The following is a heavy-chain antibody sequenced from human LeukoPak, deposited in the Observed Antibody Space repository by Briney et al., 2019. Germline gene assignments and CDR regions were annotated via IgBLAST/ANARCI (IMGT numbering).Heavy chain of an antibody. D-gene: IGHD2-15*01. CDR3: ARAPSGCGGTCPSDH. Sequence: SETLSLTCTVSGYSISSGYFWGWVRQPPGKGLEWIGSIYPGGRIYYSPSLKSRLTISVDTSKNQFSLKLSSVTATDTAVYYCARAPSGCGGTCPSDHWGPGTLVTVSS. V-gene: IGHV4-38-2*02. J-gene: IGHJ4*02. CDR1: GYSISSGYF. CDR2: IYPGGRI.